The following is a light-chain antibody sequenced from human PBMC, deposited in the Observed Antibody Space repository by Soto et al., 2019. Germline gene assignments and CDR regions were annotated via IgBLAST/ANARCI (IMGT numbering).Light chain of an antibody. CDR1: QSIRDW. Sequence: DIRMTQSPFTLSASVGDRVTITCRASQSIRDWLAWFQQKPGKAPKLLIYKASNLESGVPSRFSGSGSGTEFTLTISSLQPDDFATYYCQQYNTYSSFGQGTKVEV. CDR3: QQYNTYSS. V-gene: IGKV1-5*03. CDR2: KAS. J-gene: IGKJ1*01.